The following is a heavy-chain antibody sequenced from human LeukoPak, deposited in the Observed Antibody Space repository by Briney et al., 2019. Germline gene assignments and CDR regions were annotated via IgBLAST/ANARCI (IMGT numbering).Heavy chain of an antibody. CDR3: AKAFYYAFEY. V-gene: IGHV3-30*02. CDR2: IQYDGSNK. D-gene: IGHD3-22*01. J-gene: IGHJ4*02. Sequence: PGGSLRLSCAASGFTFSSYGMHWVRQAPGKGLEWVAFIQYDGSNKYYADSVKGRFTVSRDNSKNTLHLQMNSLRVEDTAVYYCAKAFYYAFEYWGQGTLVTVSS. CDR1: GFTFSSYG.